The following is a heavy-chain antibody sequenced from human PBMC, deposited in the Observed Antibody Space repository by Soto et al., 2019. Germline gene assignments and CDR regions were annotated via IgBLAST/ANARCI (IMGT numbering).Heavy chain of an antibody. V-gene: IGHV4-59*01. CDR2: IYYSGST. J-gene: IGHJ6*03. CDR1: GGSISSYY. D-gene: IGHD4-17*01. CDR3: ARGRRSVTTSYYYYYYMDV. Sequence: QVQLQESGPGLVKPSETLSLTCTVSGGSISSYYWSWIRQPPGKGLEWIGYIYYSGSTNYNPSLKSRVTISVDTSNNQFSLKLSSVTAADTAVYYCARGRRSVTTSYYYYYYMDVWGKGTTVTVAS.